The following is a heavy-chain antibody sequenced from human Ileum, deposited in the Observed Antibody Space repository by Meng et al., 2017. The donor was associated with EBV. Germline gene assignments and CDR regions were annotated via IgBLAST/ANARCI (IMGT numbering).Heavy chain of an antibody. CDR2: IAFDEGVK. V-gene: IGHV3-30*03. CDR3: ARDLRSNSGRDY. J-gene: IGHJ4*02. Sequence: LRLVACGGGVVPPWGSLLLSWASSGFSFSTYGMHWVRQAPGKGFEWVAVIAFDEGVKPYADSVKGRFTISRDNSKNTLYLQMDSLRADDTAVYFCARDLRSNSGRDYWGRGTLVTVS. CDR1: GFSFSTYG. D-gene: IGHD1-26*01.